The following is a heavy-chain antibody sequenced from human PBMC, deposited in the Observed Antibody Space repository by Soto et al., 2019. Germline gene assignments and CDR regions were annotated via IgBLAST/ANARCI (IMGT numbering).Heavy chain of an antibody. CDR3: AKVVSRSTIGAKPQYYFDY. V-gene: IGHV3-23*01. CDR2: ISGSGGST. J-gene: IGHJ4*02. D-gene: IGHD3-10*01. Sequence: GGSLRLSCAASGFTFSSYAMSWVRQAPGKGLEWVSAISGSGGSTYYADSVKGRFTISRDNSKNTLYQQMNSLRAEDTAVYYFAKVVSRSTIGAKPQYYFDYWGQGTLVTVSS. CDR1: GFTFSSYA.